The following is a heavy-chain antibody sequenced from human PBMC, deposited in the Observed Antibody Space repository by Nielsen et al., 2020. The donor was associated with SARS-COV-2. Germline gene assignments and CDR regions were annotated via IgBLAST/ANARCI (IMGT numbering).Heavy chain of an antibody. J-gene: IGHJ6*02. CDR1: VFTFSIYC. CDR3: ARDHGAITIFGVPEIGYYGMDV. CDR2: ILYDGINN. D-gene: IGHD3-3*01. Sequence: GGSLRLSCAASVFTFSIYCMHWFRQAPGKGLYLLAVILYDGINNYSSDSVKGRFTISRDNSKNTLYLQMNSLRAEDTAVYYCARDHGAITIFGVPEIGYYGMDVWGQGTTVTVSS. V-gene: IGHV3-33*01.